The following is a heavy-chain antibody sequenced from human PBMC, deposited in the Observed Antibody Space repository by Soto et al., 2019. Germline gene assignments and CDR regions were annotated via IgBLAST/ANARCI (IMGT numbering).Heavy chain of an antibody. CDR1: GFTFSSYS. J-gene: IGHJ4*02. V-gene: IGHV3-21*01. Sequence: TGGSLRLSCAASGFTFSSYSMNWVRQAPGKGLEWVSSISSSSSYIYYADSVKGRFTISRDNAKNSLYLQMNSLRAEDTAVYYCAREPPLGDYFDYWGQGTLVTVSS. CDR3: AREPPLGDYFDY. CDR2: ISSSSSYI. D-gene: IGHD4-17*01.